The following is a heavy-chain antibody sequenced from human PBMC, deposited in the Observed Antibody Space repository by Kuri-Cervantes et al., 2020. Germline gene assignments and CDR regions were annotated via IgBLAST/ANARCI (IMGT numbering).Heavy chain of an antibody. V-gene: IGHV1-18*01. D-gene: IGHD5-18*01. CDR3: ARGGYSYGFVASFDY. CDR1: GYTFTNYG. CDR2: ITPFNGNT. Sequence: ASVKVSCKASGYTFTNYGIAWVRQAPGQGLEWMGWITPFNGNTNYAQKFQDRVTITRDRSMSTAYMELSSLRSEDTAVYYCARGGYSYGFVASFDYWGQGTLVTVSS. J-gene: IGHJ4*02.